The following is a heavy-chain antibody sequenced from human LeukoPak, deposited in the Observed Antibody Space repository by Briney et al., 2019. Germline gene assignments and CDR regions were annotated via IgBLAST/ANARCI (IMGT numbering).Heavy chain of an antibody. CDR2: FDPKDVGEI. V-gene: IGHV1-24*01. CDR1: GYSPTELS. J-gene: IGHJ3*02. Sequence: ASVKVSCKVSGYSPTELSIHWVRQAPGKGLEWMGGFDPKDVGEIIFAQKFQGRLTMTEDTSTDTSYMELSSLIFDDTAVYYCAHSAGPNAFDIWGQGTLVTVSS. D-gene: IGHD2-15*01. CDR3: AHSAGPNAFDI.